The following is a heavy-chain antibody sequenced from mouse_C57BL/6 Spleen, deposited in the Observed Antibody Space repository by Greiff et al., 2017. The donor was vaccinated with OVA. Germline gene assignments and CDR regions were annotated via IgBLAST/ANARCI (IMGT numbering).Heavy chain of an antibody. J-gene: IGHJ4*01. D-gene: IGHD1-1*01. CDR1: GYSFTDYN. Sequence: VQLKESGPELVKPGASVKISCKASGYSFTDYNMNWVKQSHGKSLEWIGVINPNYGTTSYNQKFKGKATLTVDQSSSTAYMQLNSLTSEDSAVYYCAREGFYYYGSSSYYYAMDYWGQGTSVTVSS. CDR2: INPNYGTT. CDR3: AREGFYYYGSSSYYYAMDY. V-gene: IGHV1-39*01.